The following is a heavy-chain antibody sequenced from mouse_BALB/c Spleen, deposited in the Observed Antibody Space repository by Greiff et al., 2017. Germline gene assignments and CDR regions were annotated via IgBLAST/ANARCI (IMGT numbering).Heavy chain of an antibody. CDR2: ISSGGSYT. CDR3: ARRDGNCAMDY. V-gene: IGHV5-6*02. Sequence: EVKLMESGGDLVKPGGSLKLSCAASGFTFSSYGMSWVRQTPDKRLEWVATISSGGSYTYYPDSVKGRFTISRDNAKNTLYLQMSSLKSEDTAMYYCARRDGNCAMDYWGQGTSVTVSS. J-gene: IGHJ4*01. D-gene: IGHD2-1*01. CDR1: GFTFSSYG.